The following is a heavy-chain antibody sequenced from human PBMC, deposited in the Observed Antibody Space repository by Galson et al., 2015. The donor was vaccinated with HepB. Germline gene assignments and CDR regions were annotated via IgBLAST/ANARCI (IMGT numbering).Heavy chain of an antibody. CDR1: GYTFTSYG. CDR2: INDDNGHT. Sequence: SVKVSCKASGYTFTSYGISWVRQAPGQGLEWMGWINDDNGHTNYAQKLQDRVTMTTDTLTSTAYMELRSLRSDDTAVYYCARESDSSSAYNYYYGMDVWGQGTTVTVSS. D-gene: IGHD6-13*01. V-gene: IGHV1-18*04. CDR3: ARESDSSSAYNYYYGMDV. J-gene: IGHJ6*02.